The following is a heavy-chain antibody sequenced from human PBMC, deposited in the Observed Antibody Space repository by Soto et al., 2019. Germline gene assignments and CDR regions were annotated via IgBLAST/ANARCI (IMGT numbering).Heavy chain of an antibody. Sequence: EVQLLESGGGLVQPGGSLRLSCAASGFTFSSYAMSWVRQAPGKGLEWVSAISGSGGSTYYADSVKGRFTISRDNSTNTLYLQMNSRRAEDTAVYYCAKDLVLRYFDWLPQYFDYWGQGTLVTVSS. CDR2: ISGSGGST. CDR3: AKDLVLRYFDWLPQYFDY. V-gene: IGHV3-23*01. J-gene: IGHJ4*02. D-gene: IGHD3-9*01. CDR1: GFTFSSYA.